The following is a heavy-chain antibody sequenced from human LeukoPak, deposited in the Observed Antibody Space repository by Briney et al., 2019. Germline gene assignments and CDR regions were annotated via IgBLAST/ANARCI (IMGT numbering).Heavy chain of an antibody. CDR1: GGTFSSYA. CDR2: IIPIFGTA. V-gene: IGHV1-69*06. Sequence: SVKVSCKASGGTFSSYAISWVRQAPGQGLEWMGGIIPIFGTANYAQKFQGRVTITADKSTSTAYMELSSLRSEDTAVYYCARDLQGYSSSWYRFVPLYWDQGTLVTVSS. J-gene: IGHJ4*02. D-gene: IGHD6-13*01. CDR3: ARDLQGYSSSWYRFVPLY.